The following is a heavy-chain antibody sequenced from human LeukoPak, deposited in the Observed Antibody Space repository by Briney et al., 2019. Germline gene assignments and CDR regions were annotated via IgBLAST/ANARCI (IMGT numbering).Heavy chain of an antibody. CDR2: IGGSGGST. CDR3: AKSMIVVVISGSGIDY. CDR1: GFTFSSYA. V-gene: IGHV3-23*01. D-gene: IGHD3-22*01. J-gene: IGHJ4*02. Sequence: GGSLRLSCAASGFTFSSYAMSWVRQAPGKGLEWVSAIGGSGGSTYYANSVKGRFTISRDNSKNTLYLQMNSLGAEDTAVYYCAKSMIVVVISGSGIDYWGQGTLVTVSS.